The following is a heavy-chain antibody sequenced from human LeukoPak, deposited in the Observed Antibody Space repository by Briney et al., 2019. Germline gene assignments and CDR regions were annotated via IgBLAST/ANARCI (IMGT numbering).Heavy chain of an antibody. V-gene: IGHV4-38-2*01. Sequence: PSETLSLTCAVSGYSISSGYYWGWIRQPPGKGLEWIGGIYHSGSTYYNPSLKSRVTISVDTSKNQFSLKLSSVTAADTAVYYCARGTRGLEWLANDAFDIWGQGTMVTVSS. D-gene: IGHD3-3*01. J-gene: IGHJ3*02. CDR1: GYSISSGYY. CDR2: IYHSGST. CDR3: ARGTRGLEWLANDAFDI.